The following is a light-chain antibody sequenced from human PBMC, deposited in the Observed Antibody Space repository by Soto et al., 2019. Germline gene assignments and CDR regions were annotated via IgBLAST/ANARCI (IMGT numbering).Light chain of an antibody. V-gene: IGKV3-11*01. CDR3: QQRSDWPLT. J-gene: IGKJ4*01. CDR1: QSVSSY. Sequence: DIVVTQSPATLSLSPGERATLSCRASQSVSSYLAWYQQKPGQAPRLLIYDASKRATGIPARFSGSGSGTDFTLTVNSLEPEDFAVYYCQQRSDWPLTFGGGTKVEIK. CDR2: DAS.